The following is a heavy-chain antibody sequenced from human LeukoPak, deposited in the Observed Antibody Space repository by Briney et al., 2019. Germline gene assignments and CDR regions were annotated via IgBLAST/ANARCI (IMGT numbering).Heavy chain of an antibody. Sequence: GGSLRLSCAASGFTFSSYSMNWVRQAPGKGLEWVSSISSSSSYIYYADSVEGRFTISRDNAKNSLYLQMNSLRAEDTAVYYCARVYGQLVLSAFDIWGQGTMVTVSS. CDR3: ARVYGQLVLSAFDI. D-gene: IGHD6-13*01. CDR2: ISSSSSYI. V-gene: IGHV3-21*01. J-gene: IGHJ3*02. CDR1: GFTFSSYS.